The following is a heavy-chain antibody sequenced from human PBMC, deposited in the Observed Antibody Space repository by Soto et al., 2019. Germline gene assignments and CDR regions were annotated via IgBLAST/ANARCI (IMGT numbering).Heavy chain of an antibody. D-gene: IGHD3-22*01. Sequence: SETLSLTCTVSGGSISSGGYYWSWIRQHPGKGLESIGYIYYSGSTYYNPSLKSRVTISVDTSKNQFSLKLSSVTAADTAVYYCARDPVRDYYDSSGYYHYYYGMDVWGQGTTVTVSS. CDR1: GGSISSGGYY. V-gene: IGHV4-31*03. J-gene: IGHJ6*02. CDR2: IYYSGST. CDR3: ARDPVRDYYDSSGYYHYYYGMDV.